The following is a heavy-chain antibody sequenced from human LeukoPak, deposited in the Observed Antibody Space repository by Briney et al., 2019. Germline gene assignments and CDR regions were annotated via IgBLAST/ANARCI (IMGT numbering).Heavy chain of an antibody. CDR3: AGLITMVRGLDWYFDL. CDR1: GGSISSSIYY. CDR2: IYYSGST. Sequence: SETLSLTCTVSGGSISSSIYYWGWIRQPPGKGLEWIGSIYYSGSTNYNPSLKSRVTISVDTSKNQFSLKLSSVTAADTAVYYCAGLITMVRGLDWYFDLWGRGTLVTVSS. V-gene: IGHV4-39*07. J-gene: IGHJ2*01. D-gene: IGHD3-10*01.